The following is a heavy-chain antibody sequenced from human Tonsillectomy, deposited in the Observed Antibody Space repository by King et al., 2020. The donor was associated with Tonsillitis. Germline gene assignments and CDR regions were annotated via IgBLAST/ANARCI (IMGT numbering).Heavy chain of an antibody. D-gene: IGHD3-9*01. CDR3: VRSPRSGLRYFDWPSVYYFDY. Sequence: QVQLQESGPGLVKPSETLSLTCTVSGDSISNSGYYWGWIRQPPGKGLEWIGSIYYGGSTYDSGSTYYNPSLKSRVTISVDPSKNQFSLKLISVTATDTAVYYCVRSPRSGLRYFDWPSVYYFDYWGRGTLLTVSS. J-gene: IGHJ4*02. CDR2: IYYGGSTYDSGST. V-gene: IGHV4-39*01. CDR1: GDSISNSGYY.